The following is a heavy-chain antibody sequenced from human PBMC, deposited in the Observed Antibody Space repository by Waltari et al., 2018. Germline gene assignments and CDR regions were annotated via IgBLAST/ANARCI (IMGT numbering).Heavy chain of an antibody. CDR3: ARDEEGPGDY. CDR2: ISPNSGGT. Sequence: QVKMVQSGAEVKKPGASVKVSCKASGYTFTGYYMHWVRQAPGQGLEWMGSISPNSGGTNYAQKCQGRVTKTRDTSISTAYMELSKLRSDDTAVYCCARDEEGPGDYWGQGTLVTVSS. V-gene: IGHV1-2*02. J-gene: IGHJ4*02. CDR1: GYTFTGYY.